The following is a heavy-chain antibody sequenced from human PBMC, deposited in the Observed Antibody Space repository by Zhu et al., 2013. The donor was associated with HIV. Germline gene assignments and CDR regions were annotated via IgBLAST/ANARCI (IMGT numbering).Heavy chain of an antibody. Sequence: QVQLVQSGAEVKKPGASVKVSCKASGYTFTSYYMHWVRQAPGQGLEWMGWINPNSGGTNYAQKFQSRVTMTTDTSTSTAYMELRSLRSDDTAVYYCARDQVAIVVVPAAPHDAFDIWAKGQWSPSLQ. CDR2: INPNSGGT. J-gene: IGHJ3*02. V-gene: IGHV1-2*02. CDR1: GYTFTSYY. CDR3: ARDQVAIVVVPAAPHDAFDI. D-gene: IGHD2-2*01.